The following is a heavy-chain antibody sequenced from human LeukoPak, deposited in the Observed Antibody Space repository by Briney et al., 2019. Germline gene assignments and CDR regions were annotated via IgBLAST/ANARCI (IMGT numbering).Heavy chain of an antibody. CDR2: ISSRSSTI. CDR1: GFTFSSNS. V-gene: IGHV3-48*01. J-gene: IGHJ4*02. D-gene: IGHD6-19*01. CDR3: ARGAGSGRNHFDY. Sequence: PGGFLRLSCAASGFTFSSNSMNWVRQAPGKGLEWVSYISSRSSTIYYADSVKGRFTISRDNATNSLYLQMNSLRAEDTAVYYCARGAGSGRNHFDYWGQGTLATVSS.